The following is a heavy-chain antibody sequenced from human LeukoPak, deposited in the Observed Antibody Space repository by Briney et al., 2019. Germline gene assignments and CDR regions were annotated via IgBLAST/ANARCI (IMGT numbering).Heavy chain of an antibody. V-gene: IGHV4-59*01. J-gene: IGHJ5*02. Sequence: SETLSFTCTVSGGSISSYYWSWIRQPPGKGLEWIGNIYYSGSTNYNPSLKSRVTISVDTSKNQFSLKLSSVTAADTAVYYCARDVYCSGGSCYSGWFDPWGQGTLVTVSS. CDR2: IYYSGST. CDR1: GGSISSYY. CDR3: ARDVYCSGGSCYSGWFDP. D-gene: IGHD2-15*01.